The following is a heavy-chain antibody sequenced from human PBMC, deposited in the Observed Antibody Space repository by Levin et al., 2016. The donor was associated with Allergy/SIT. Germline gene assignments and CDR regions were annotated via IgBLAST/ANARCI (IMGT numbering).Heavy chain of an antibody. CDR3: VTQGR. CDR2: IHGAGDT. J-gene: IGHJ4*02. CDR1: GFIVYSGS. Sequence: GESLKISCAVSGFIVYSGSISWVRQAAGKGLQWVSVIHGAGDTHYVDSVRGRLTVSRDNSKNTVYLQMDNLRVEDTAMYYCVTQGRWGPGTLVTVSS. V-gene: IGHV3-53*01.